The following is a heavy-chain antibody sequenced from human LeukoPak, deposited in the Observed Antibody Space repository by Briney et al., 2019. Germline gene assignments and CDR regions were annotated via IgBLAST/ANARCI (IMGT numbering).Heavy chain of an antibody. V-gene: IGHV4-30-2*01. J-gene: IGHJ4*02. CDR2: IYHSGST. Sequence: SQTLSLTCAVSGGSISSGGYSWSWIRQPPGKGLEWIGCIYHSGSTYYNPSLKSRVTISVDRSKNQFSLKLSSVTAADTAVYYCARGDYGSGSYPFLFDYWGQGTLVTVSS. CDR3: ARGDYGSGSYPFLFDY. CDR1: GGSISSGGYS. D-gene: IGHD3-10*01.